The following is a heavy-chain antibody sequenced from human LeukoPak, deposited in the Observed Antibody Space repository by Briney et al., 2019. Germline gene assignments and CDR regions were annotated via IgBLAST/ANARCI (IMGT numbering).Heavy chain of an antibody. CDR2: IYYSETT. CDR3: ARGSTSLL. J-gene: IGHJ2*01. D-gene: IGHD2/OR15-2a*01. CDR1: GGSISSSNW. Sequence: PSETLSLTCAVSGGSISSSNWWSWVRQPPGKGLEWIGNIYYSETTNYNPSLKSRVSISVDTSKDLLSLKLTSVTAADTAVYYCARGSTSLLWGRGTLVTVSS. V-gene: IGHV4-4*02.